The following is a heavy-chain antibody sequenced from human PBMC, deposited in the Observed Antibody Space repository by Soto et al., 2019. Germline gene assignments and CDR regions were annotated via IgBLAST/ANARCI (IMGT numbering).Heavy chain of an antibody. CDR1: GGSISSSNW. J-gene: IGHJ5*02. CDR3: ARGVTIFGVVIRNWFDP. Sequence: SETLSLTCAVSGGSISSSNWWSWVRQPPGKGLEWIGEIYHSGSTNYNPSLKSRVTISVDKSENQFSLKLSSVTAADTAVYYCARGVTIFGVVIRNWFDPWGQGTLVTVSS. CDR2: IYHSGST. V-gene: IGHV4-4*02. D-gene: IGHD3-3*01.